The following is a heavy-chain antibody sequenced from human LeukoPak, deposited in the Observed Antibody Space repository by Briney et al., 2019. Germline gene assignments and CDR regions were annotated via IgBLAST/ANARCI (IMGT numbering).Heavy chain of an antibody. V-gene: IGHV4-4*02. CDR3: ASLLGSSWSGYFDL. Sequence: SGTLSLTCAVSGGSISSSNWWSWVRQPPGKGLEWIGEIYHSGSTNYNPSLKSRVTISVDKSKNQFSLKLSSVTAADTAVYYCASLLGSSWSGYFDLWGRGTLVTVSS. CDR2: IYHSGST. J-gene: IGHJ2*01. D-gene: IGHD6-13*01. CDR1: GGSISSSNW.